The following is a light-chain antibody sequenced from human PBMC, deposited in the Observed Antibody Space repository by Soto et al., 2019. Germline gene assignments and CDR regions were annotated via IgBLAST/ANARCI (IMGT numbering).Light chain of an antibody. CDR1: LGISYF. V-gene: IGKV1-9*01. J-gene: IGKJ4*01. CDR2: AAS. CDR3: QQLESYPST. Sequence: IQLCRSPSSRSSSVGNRVISTFRASLGISYFLAWHQQTGGRARKLLIYAASTLQSGVACRFSGSGSGTDFTLTISSLQAEDFATYYCQQLESYPSTFGGGTKVDI.